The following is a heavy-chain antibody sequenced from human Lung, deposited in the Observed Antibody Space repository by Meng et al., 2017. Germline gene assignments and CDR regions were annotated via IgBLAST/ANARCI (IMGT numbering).Heavy chain of an antibody. CDR3: ARFDISSSGRGDY. Sequence: ASPQASGPGTVKPSGTLSLTCAVFGCSITRSTWWSWVRQNPGKGLEWFGEIFHSGSTNYNPPLESRVTIAVDKSKNQFSLKVYSVTAADTATYYCARFDISSSGRGDYWGQGILVTVSS. CDR2: IFHSGST. D-gene: IGHD1-26*01. V-gene: IGHV4-4*02. CDR1: GCSITRSTW. J-gene: IGHJ4*02.